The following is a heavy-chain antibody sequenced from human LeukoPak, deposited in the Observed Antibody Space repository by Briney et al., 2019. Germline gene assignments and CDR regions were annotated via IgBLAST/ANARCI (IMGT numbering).Heavy chain of an antibody. CDR2: ISGSGGST. CDR1: GFTFSTYA. V-gene: IGHV3-23*01. Sequence: GGSLRLSCAASGFTFSTYAMTWVRQAPGKGLECVSAISGSGGSTYYADSVRGRFTISRDNSKNTFYVQMNSLRPEDTAVYYCAKHADSNGRPGAGFEYWGQGTLVTVSS. D-gene: IGHD3-22*01. J-gene: IGHJ4*02. CDR3: AKHADSNGRPGAGFEY.